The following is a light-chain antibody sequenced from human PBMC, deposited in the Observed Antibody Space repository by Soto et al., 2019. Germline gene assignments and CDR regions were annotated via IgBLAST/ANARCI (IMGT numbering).Light chain of an antibody. CDR2: GAS. Sequence: EIVLTQSPGTMSLSPGERPTLSCRASPSVSSSYLAWYQQRPGQAPRLLIFGASSRATGIPVRFSGTGSGTDFTLTVSSLEPEDFAVFYCKQYGSSITVGQGTRLEIK. V-gene: IGKV3-20*01. CDR3: KQYGSSIT. J-gene: IGKJ5*01. CDR1: PSVSSSY.